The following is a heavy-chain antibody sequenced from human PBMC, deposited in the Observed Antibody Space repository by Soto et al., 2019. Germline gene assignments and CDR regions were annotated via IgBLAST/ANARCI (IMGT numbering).Heavy chain of an antibody. Sequence: QVQLQESGPGVVKPSETLSLSCSVSGGSISKFYWSWIRKTAAKGLEWMGRVYATGTTDYNPSLRSRGTMSVDISKKTFSLRLTSVTAADTGVYYCVRDGSKTLRDWFDPWGQGKLVTGSS. J-gene: IGHJ5*02. CDR2: VYATGTT. CDR3: VRDGSKTLRDWFDP. V-gene: IGHV4-4*07. CDR1: GGSISKFY.